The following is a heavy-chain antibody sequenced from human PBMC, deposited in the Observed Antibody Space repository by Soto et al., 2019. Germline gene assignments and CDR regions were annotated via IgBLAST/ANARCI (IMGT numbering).Heavy chain of an antibody. Sequence: QLQLQESGPGLVKPSETLSLTCTVSGGSISSSSYYWGWIRQPPGKGLEWIGSIYYSGSTYYNPSVKCRFTISVDTSKNQVSLKLTSVTAADTAVYYCARLPWGSYSPNCFDPWGQGTLVTVSS. D-gene: IGHD1-26*01. CDR1: GGSISSSSYY. J-gene: IGHJ5*02. V-gene: IGHV4-39*01. CDR2: IYYSGST. CDR3: ARLPWGSYSPNCFDP.